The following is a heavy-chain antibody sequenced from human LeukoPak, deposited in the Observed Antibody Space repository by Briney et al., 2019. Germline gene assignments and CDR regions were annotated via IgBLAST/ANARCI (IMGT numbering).Heavy chain of an antibody. D-gene: IGHD1-26*01. CDR2: INHSGST. J-gene: IGHJ4*02. Sequence: SETLSLTCAVYGGSFSGYYWSWIRQPPGKGLEWIGEINHSGSTNYNPSLKSRVTISVDASKNQFSLKLSSVTAADTAVYYCARFSSGSHDYWGQGTLVTVSS. CDR1: GGSFSGYY. CDR3: ARFSSGSHDY. V-gene: IGHV4-34*01.